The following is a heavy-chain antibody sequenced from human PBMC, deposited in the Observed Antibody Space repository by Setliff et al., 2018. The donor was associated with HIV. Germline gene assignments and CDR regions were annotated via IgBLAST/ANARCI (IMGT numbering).Heavy chain of an antibody. J-gene: IGHJ4*02. D-gene: IGHD6-13*01. CDR3: AREDRSAAGTLFDY. CDR2: ISGSGGRT. V-gene: IGHV3-23*01. Sequence: GGSLRLSCTASGFVFSNYAMSWVRQAPGKGLEWVSAISGSGGRTYYADSVEGRLTISRDNSKNTLYLQVNGLRAEDTAVYYCAREDRSAAGTLFDYWGQGTLVTVSS. CDR1: GFVFSNYA.